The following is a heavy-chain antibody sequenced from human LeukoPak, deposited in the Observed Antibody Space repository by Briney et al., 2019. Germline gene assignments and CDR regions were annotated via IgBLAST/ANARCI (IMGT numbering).Heavy chain of an antibody. CDR1: GYIFTSYH. V-gene: IGHV1-2*02. J-gene: IGHJ4*02. D-gene: IGHD3-22*01. CDR3: ASSSPGYYDSSGYYVDY. CDR2: INPNSGGT. Sequence: ASVKVSCKASGYIFTSYHIHWVRQAPGQGLEWMGWINPNSGGTNYAQKFQGRVTMTRDTSISTAYMELSRLRSDDTAVYYCASSSPGYYDSSGYYVDYWGQGTLVTVSS.